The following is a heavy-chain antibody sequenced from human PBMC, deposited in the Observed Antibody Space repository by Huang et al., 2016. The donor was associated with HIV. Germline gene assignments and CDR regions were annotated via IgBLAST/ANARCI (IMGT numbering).Heavy chain of an antibody. CDR3: ARLPGSITMIRGVITDPY. V-gene: IGHV4-39*02. CDR2: IYFSGSP. J-gene: IGHJ4*02. CDR1: GGSIRSDNYY. D-gene: IGHD3-10*01. Sequence: QLQLQESGPGLVKPSETLSLTCTVSGGSIRSDNYYWGWLRQPPGKGLEWIGSIYFSGSPYYNPTLTRRVTITVDTSKNHFSLGMRSVTAADTAVYYCARLPGSITMIRGVITDPYWGQGTLVTVSS.